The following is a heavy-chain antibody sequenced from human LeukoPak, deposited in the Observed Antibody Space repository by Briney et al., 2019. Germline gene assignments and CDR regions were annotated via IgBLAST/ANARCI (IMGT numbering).Heavy chain of an antibody. J-gene: IGHJ4*02. Sequence: ASVKVSCKASGYTFTDYYMIWVRQAPGQGLEWLGRISERGGTYYAQKFQGRVTMTRDTSIRTAYMELSRLTSDDTAVYYCARGHEVAASFDYWGQGSLVTVSS. CDR1: GYTFTDYY. CDR2: ISERGGT. CDR3: ARGHEVAASFDY. D-gene: IGHD6-19*01. V-gene: IGHV1-2*06.